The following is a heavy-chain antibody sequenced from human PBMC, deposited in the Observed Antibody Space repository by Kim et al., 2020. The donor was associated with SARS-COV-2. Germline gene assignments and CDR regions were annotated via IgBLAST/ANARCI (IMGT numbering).Heavy chain of an antibody. J-gene: IGHJ4*02. D-gene: IGHD3-16*01. CDR1: GFTFSNYA. V-gene: IGHV3-23*01. CDR3: ARATNGWGAFDH. Sequence: GGSLRLSCAASGFTFSNYAMTWVRQAPGKGLEWVSIIIGDGGQIHYADFAKGRFTVSRDNSKNTVYLEMDSLRAEDAAVYFCARATNGWGAFDHWGQGTLDTVSS. CDR2: IIGDGGQI.